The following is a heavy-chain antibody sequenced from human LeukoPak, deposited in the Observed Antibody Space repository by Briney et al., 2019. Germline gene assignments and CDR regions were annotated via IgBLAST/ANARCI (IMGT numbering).Heavy chain of an antibody. CDR2: IYYSGST. J-gene: IGHJ4*02. CDR1: GGSISSGSYY. CDR3: ARHPVYGSGSPWYFDY. Sequence: PSQTLSLTCTVSGGSISSGSYYWSWIRQPPGKGLEWIGYIYYSGSTNYNPSLKSRVTISVDTSKNQFSLKLSSVTAADTAVYYCARHPVYGSGSPWYFDYWGQGTLVTVSS. D-gene: IGHD3-10*01. V-gene: IGHV4-61*01.